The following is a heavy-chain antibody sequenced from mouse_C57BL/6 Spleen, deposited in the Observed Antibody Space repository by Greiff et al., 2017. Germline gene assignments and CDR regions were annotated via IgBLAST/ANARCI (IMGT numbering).Heavy chain of an antibody. CDR2: IYPGSGST. Sequence: QVQLQQPGAELVKPGASVKMSCKASGYTFTSYWITWVKQRPGQGLAWIGDIYPGSGSTNYNEKFKSKATLTVDTSSSTAYMQLSSLTSEDSAVYYCAREDYGSNYYAMDYWGQGTSVTVSS. D-gene: IGHD1-1*01. V-gene: IGHV1-55*01. CDR1: GYTFTSYW. CDR3: AREDYGSNYYAMDY. J-gene: IGHJ4*01.